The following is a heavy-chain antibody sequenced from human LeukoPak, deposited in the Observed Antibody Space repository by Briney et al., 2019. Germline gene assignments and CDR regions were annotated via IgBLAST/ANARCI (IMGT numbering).Heavy chain of an antibody. CDR2: FGAGTGTIT. V-gene: IGHV3-23*01. CDR1: GFTFSSYA. Sequence: GGSLRLSCAASGFTFSSYAMRWVRQAPGKGLEWVSAFGAGTGTITIYADSVKGRFTISRDNSKNTLYLQMDSLRDEDTAVYYCARDQGTSTTAPKRKGRFDPWGQGTLVTVSS. CDR3: ARDQGTSTTAPKRKGRFDP. D-gene: IGHD1-1*01. J-gene: IGHJ5*02.